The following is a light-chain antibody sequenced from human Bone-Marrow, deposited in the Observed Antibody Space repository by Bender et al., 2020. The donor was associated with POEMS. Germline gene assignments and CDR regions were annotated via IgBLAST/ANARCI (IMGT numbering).Light chain of an antibody. CDR3: QVWDGSSYHVI. V-gene: IGLV3-21*02. CDR1: NIGSQS. CDR2: DDT. Sequence: SYVLTQPPSVSVAPGETARITCGGNNIGSQSVHWYQQKPGQAPVVVVYDDTDRPSGIPERFSGSKSGNTATLNISRVEAGDEADYYCQVWDGSSYHVIFGGGTKLTVL. J-gene: IGLJ2*01.